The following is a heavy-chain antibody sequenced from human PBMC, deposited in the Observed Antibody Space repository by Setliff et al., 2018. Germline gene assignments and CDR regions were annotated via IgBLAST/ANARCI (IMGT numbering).Heavy chain of an antibody. CDR1: GYPFTHQG. D-gene: IGHD6-6*01. CDR2: IDLYNAGT. Sequence: ASVKVSCKTSGYPFTHQGISWVRQAPGQGLEWLGRIDLYNAGTTYAEKMETKVTMTVDTSSNIGYMELRSPTSDDTGIYFCAMSSWPGRPNDFDLWGQGTEVTVSS. CDR3: AMSSWPGRPNDFDL. J-gene: IGHJ3*01. V-gene: IGHV1-18*01.